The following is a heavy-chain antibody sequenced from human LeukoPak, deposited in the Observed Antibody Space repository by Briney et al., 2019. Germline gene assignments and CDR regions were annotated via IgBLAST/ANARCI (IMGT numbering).Heavy chain of an antibody. CDR1: GITFSTTG. J-gene: IGHJ4*02. Sequence: GRSLRLSCAVSGITFSTTGLHWVRQAPGKGLEWVAMISPDGSTTFYTDSMKGRLTISRDNSNNTLYLQMNSLRLEDTALYYCATEAEEWTNFDYWGQGTLVTVSS. D-gene: IGHD3-3*01. CDR2: ISPDGSTT. CDR3: ATEAEEWTNFDY. V-gene: IGHV3-30*04.